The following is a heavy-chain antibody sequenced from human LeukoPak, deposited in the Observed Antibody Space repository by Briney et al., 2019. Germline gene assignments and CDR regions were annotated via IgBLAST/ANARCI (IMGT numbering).Heavy chain of an antibody. CDR3: ARDAVDGMDV. V-gene: IGHV4-30-2*01. CDR1: GGSISSGGYY. CDR2: IYHSGST. Sequence: SSETLSLTCTVSGGSISSGGYYWSWIRQPPGKGLEWIGYIYHSGSTYYNPSLKSRVTISVDRSKNQFSLKLSSVTAADTAVYYCARDAVDGMDVWGQGTTVTVSS. J-gene: IGHJ6*02.